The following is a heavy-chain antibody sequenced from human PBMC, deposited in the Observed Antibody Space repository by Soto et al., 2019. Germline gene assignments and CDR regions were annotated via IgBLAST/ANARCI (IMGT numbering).Heavy chain of an antibody. V-gene: IGHV1-46*03. CDR3: ARGLATLAGYSSSWYPY. Sequence: ASVKVSCKASGYTFPSYYMHWVRQAPGQGLEWMGIINPSGGSTSYAQKFQGRVTMTRDTSTSTVYMELSSLRSEDTAVYYCARGLATLAGYSSSWYPYWGQGTLVTVSS. J-gene: IGHJ4*02. CDR2: INPSGGST. CDR1: GYTFPSYY. D-gene: IGHD6-13*01.